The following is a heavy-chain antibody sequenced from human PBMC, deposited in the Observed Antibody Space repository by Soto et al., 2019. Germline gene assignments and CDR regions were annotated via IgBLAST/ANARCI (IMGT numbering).Heavy chain of an antibody. CDR1: GGTFSSYA. V-gene: IGHV1-69*01. CDR2: IIPIFGTA. Sequence: QVQLVQSGAEVKKPGSSVKVSCTASGGTFSSYAISWVRQAPGQGLEWMGGIIPIFGTANYAQKFQGRVTITADESTSTAYMELSSLRSEDTAVYYCARASRGPIVVVPAALYYYGMDVWGQGTTVTVSS. J-gene: IGHJ6*02. D-gene: IGHD2-2*01. CDR3: ARASRGPIVVVPAALYYYGMDV.